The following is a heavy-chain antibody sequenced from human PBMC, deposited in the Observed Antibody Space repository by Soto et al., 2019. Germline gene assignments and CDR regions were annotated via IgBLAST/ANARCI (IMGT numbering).Heavy chain of an antibody. CDR2: ISSSGDSP. CDR3: ARDRGRGSPAPDF. CDR1: GFTFSNYA. V-gene: IGHV3-23*01. J-gene: IGHJ4*02. D-gene: IGHD1-26*01. Sequence: PGGSLRLSCAASGFTFSNYAMSWVRQAPGKGLEWVSAISSSGDSPYYADSVKGRFTVSRDNSKNTLYLQINSLRADDTAVYYCARDRGRGSPAPDFWGQGTVVTVSS.